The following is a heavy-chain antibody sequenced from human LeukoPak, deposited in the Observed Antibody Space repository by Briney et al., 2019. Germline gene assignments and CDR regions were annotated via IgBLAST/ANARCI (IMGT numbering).Heavy chain of an antibody. V-gene: IGHV3-7*01. CDR2: IKHDGSEK. D-gene: IGHD3-16*01. CDR1: GLNFSNHS. J-gene: IGHJ4*02. Sequence: GGSLRLSCVGYGLNFSNHSMKWVRQAQGKGLEWVANIKHDGSEKYYVDFVKGRFSISRDNAKKSLYLQINSLRAEDTAVYYCARALSHCLDYWGQGTLVTVSS. CDR3: ARALSHCLDY.